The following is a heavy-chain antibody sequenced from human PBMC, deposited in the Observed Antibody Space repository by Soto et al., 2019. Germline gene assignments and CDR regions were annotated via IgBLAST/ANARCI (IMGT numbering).Heavy chain of an antibody. CDR1: GGSFSGYY. J-gene: IGHJ4*02. V-gene: IGHV4-34*01. CDR2: INHSGST. D-gene: IGHD6-13*01. Sequence: QVQLQQWGAGLLKPSETLSLTCAVYGGSFSGYYWSWIRQPPGKGLEWIGEINHSGSTNYNPSLKSRVNISVDTSKNQFSLKLSSVTAADTAVYYCARGEYSSSSHDYWGQGTLVTVSS. CDR3: ARGEYSSSSHDY.